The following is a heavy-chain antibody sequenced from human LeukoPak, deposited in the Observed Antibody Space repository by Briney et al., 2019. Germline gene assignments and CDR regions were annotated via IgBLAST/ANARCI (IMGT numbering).Heavy chain of an antibody. CDR2: IKEDGSEK. CDR3: ARVFAAAGTNY. CDR1: GFTFSSYW. D-gene: IGHD6-13*01. Sequence: GGSLRLSCAASGFTFSSYWMSWVRQAPGKGLEWVANIKEDGSEKFYVDSVKGRFTISRDNAKKSLYLQMNSLRAEDTAVYYCARVFAAAGTNYWGQGTLVTVSS. J-gene: IGHJ4*02. V-gene: IGHV3-7*01.